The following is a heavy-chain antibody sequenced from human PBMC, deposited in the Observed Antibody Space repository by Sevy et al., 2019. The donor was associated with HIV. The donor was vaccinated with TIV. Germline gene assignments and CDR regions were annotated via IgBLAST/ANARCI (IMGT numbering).Heavy chain of an antibody. CDR1: GYTFTSYG. V-gene: IGHV1-18*01. CDR2: ISAYNGNT. D-gene: IGHD5-18*01. CDR3: AREGIRGGLQLPYYYYMDV. J-gene: IGHJ6*03. Sequence: ASVKVSCKASGYTFTSYGISWVRQAPGQGLEWMGWISAYNGNTNYAQKLQGRVTMTTDTSTSTAYMELRSLRSDDTAVYYCAREGIRGGLQLPYYYYMDVWGKGTTVTVSS.